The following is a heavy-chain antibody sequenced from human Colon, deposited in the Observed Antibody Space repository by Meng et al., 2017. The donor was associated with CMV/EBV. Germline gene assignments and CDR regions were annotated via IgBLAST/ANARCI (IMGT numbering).Heavy chain of an antibody. V-gene: IGHV3-48*03. Sequence: GGSLRLSCRASGFTFSDYEMNWVRQAPGKGLEWVSYTSTRGSTIYYADSVKGRFTISRDNAKNSLYLEMNSLRAEDTAVYYCARGRRRNSDILTGYYKLGIGSRFDYWGQGTLVTVSS. CDR1: GFTFSDYE. CDR3: ARGRRRNSDILTGYYKLGIGSRFDY. CDR2: TSTRGSTI. J-gene: IGHJ4*02. D-gene: IGHD3-9*01.